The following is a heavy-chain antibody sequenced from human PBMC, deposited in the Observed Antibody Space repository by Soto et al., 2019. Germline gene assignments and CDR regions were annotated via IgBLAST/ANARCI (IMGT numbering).Heavy chain of an antibody. V-gene: IGHV4-30-2*01. CDR2: IYHSGST. Sequence: QLQLQESGSGLVKPSQTLSLTCAVSGGSISSGGYSWSWIRQPPGKGLEWIGYIYHSGSTYYNPSLKSRVTISVDRSKNQFYLKLSSVTAADTAVYYCARRVATAPMYYGMDVWGQGTTVTVSS. D-gene: IGHD2-21*02. CDR3: ARRVATAPMYYGMDV. J-gene: IGHJ6*02. CDR1: GGSISSGGYS.